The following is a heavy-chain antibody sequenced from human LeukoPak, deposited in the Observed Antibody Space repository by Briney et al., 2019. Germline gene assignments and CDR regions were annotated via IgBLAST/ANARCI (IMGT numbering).Heavy chain of an antibody. CDR3: ARTARLPDS. Sequence: SGTLSLTCSVSDDSIRTHYWSWIRQPPGKGLECIGYVYFSGITNYNPSLKSRVTMSVDTSKNQLSLKLSSVTAADTAVYYCARTARLPDSWGQGTLVTVSS. CDR2: VYFSGIT. V-gene: IGHV4-4*09. D-gene: IGHD2-21*01. CDR1: DDSIRTHY. J-gene: IGHJ4*02.